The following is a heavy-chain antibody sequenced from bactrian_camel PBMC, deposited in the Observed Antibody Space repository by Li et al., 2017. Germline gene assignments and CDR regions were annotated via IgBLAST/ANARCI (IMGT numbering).Heavy chain of an antibody. Sequence: HVQLVESGGDLVQPGGSLRLSCAASGFTFSNYWMYWIRQAPGKGLEWVSRIREDGGLTVYADSVKGRFTISRDNAKNTYYLEMNSLKSEDTAKYYCTPGVYWGQGTQVTVS. J-gene: IGHJ4*01. V-gene: IGHV3S1*01. CDR3: TPGVY. CDR2: IREDGGLT. CDR1: GFTFSNYW.